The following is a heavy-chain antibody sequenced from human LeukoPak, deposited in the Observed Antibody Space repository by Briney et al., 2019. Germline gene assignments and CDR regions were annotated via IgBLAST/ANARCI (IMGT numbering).Heavy chain of an antibody. CDR2: IYYSGTT. V-gene: IGHV4-59*08. Sequence: SETLSLTCTVSGGSISSYYWSWIRQPPGKGLEWIGYIYYSGTTNYNPSLKSRVTISVDTSKNQFSLRLSSVTAADTAVYYCARHNDAFDIWGQGTMVTVSS. CDR3: ARHNDAFDI. CDR1: GGSISSYY. J-gene: IGHJ3*02.